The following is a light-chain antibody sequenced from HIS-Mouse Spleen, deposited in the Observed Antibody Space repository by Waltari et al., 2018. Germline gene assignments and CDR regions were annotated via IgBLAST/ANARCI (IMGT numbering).Light chain of an antibody. CDR2: EAS. CDR1: ALPKKY. Sequence: SYELTQPPSVSVSPGQTARITCSGDALPKKYAYWYQQKAGQAPVLVMYEASKRPSGVPRRFSGSSSGTMATLTISSAQVEDEADYYCYSTDSSGNHRVFGGGTKLTVL. V-gene: IGLV3-10*01. J-gene: IGLJ2*01. CDR3: YSTDSSGNHRV.